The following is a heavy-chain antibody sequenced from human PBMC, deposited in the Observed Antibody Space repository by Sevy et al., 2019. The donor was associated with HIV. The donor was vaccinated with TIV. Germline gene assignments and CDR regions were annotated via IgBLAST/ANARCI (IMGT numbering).Heavy chain of an antibody. D-gene: IGHD3-16*01. Sequence: GGSLRLSCAASQFTFSNYQMNWVRQAPGKGLEWVSYISSSGDTIYYADSLKGRFTISRDNAKNSLYLQMSSLRAEDWGVYCWGGGEFGGNFDYWGQGTLVTVSS. CDR3: GGGEFGGNFDY. CDR1: QFTFSNYQ. CDR2: ISSSGDTI. J-gene: IGHJ4*02. V-gene: IGHV3-48*03.